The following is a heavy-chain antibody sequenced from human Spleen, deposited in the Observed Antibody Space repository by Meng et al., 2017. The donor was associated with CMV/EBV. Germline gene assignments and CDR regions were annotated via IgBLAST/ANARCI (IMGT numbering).Heavy chain of an antibody. Sequence: GESLKISCAASGFTFSFYEMNWVRQAPGKGLEWVSYISSSGNTIFYADSVKGRFTISRDNAKNTLNLQMNSLRAEDTAVYYCAKGAYDFWSGYYIPNYYYYYGMDVWGQGTTVTVSS. J-gene: IGHJ6*02. V-gene: IGHV3-48*03. CDR2: ISSSGNTI. D-gene: IGHD3-3*01. CDR3: AKGAYDFWSGYYIPNYYYYYGMDV. CDR1: GFTFSFYE.